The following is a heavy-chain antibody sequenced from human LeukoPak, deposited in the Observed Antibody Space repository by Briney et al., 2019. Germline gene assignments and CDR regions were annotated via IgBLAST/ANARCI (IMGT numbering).Heavy chain of an antibody. Sequence: GGSLRLSCAASGFTFSSYAMSWVRQAPGKGLEWVSAISGSGGSTYHADSVKGRFTISRDNSKNTLYLQMNSLRAEDTAVYYCAKDQRAGYFDWAIDYWGQGTLVTVSS. J-gene: IGHJ4*02. D-gene: IGHD3-9*01. V-gene: IGHV3-23*01. CDR3: AKDQRAGYFDWAIDY. CDR2: ISGSGGST. CDR1: GFTFSSYA.